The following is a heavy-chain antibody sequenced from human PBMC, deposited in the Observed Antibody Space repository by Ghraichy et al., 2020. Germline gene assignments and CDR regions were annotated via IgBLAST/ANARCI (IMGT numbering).Heavy chain of an antibody. V-gene: IGHV1-8*02. CDR3: ARVSGCSGGTCYRMDV. D-gene: IGHD2-15*01. J-gene: IGHJ6*04. CDR2: MNPNSGNT. CDR1: GGTFSSYA. Sequence: ASVKVSCKASGGTFSSYAISWVRQAPGQGLEWMGWMNPNSGNTGYAQKFQGRVTMSSNTSISTAYMELCSLTSEDTAVYYCARVSGCSGGTCYRMDVWGKGTTVTVSS.